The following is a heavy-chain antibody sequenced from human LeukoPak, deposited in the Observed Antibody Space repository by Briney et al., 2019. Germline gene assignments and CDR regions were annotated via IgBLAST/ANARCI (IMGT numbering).Heavy chain of an antibody. CDR1: GFTFSSYS. V-gene: IGHV3-21*01. D-gene: IGHD5-18*01. CDR3: APDTAHTGYFDY. Sequence: GGSLRLSCAASGFTFSSYSMNWVRQAPGKGLEWVSSISSSSSYIYYADSVKGRFTISRDNAKNSLYLQMNSLRAEDTAVYYCAPDTAHTGYFDYWGQGTLVTVSS. J-gene: IGHJ4*02. CDR2: ISSSSSYI.